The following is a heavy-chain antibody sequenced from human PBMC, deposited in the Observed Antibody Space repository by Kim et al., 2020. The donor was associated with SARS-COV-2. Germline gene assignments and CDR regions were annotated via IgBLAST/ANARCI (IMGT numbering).Heavy chain of an antibody. Sequence: VKGRFTISRDNSKNTLYLQMNSLRAEDTAVYYCARDGFAYYYDSSGAFDIWGQGTMVTVSS. D-gene: IGHD3-22*01. V-gene: IGHV3-30*01. J-gene: IGHJ3*02. CDR3: ARDGFAYYYDSSGAFDI.